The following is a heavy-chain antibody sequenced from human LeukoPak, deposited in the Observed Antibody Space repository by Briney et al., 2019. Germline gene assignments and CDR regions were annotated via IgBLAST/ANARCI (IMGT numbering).Heavy chain of an antibody. J-gene: IGHJ4*02. CDR3: ARVSYYDSSGNRGAFDY. V-gene: IGHV4-34*01. Sequence: SETLSLTCAVYGGSFSGYYWSWIRQPPGKGLEWIGEINHSGSTNYNPSLKSRVTISVDKSKNQFSLKLSSVTAADTAVYYCARVSYYDSSGNRGAFDYWGQGTLVTVSS. D-gene: IGHD3-22*01. CDR2: INHSGST. CDR1: GGSFSGYY.